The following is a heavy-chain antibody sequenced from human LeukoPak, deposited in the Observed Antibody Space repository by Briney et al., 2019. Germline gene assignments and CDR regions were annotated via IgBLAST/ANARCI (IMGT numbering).Heavy chain of an antibody. CDR3: ARGAGSGGGSSTSVIGDRRYFDY. D-gene: IGHD2-15*01. J-gene: IGHJ4*02. Sequence: SETLSLTCTVSGGSISSSSYYWGWIRQPPGKGLEWIGSIHYSGSTYYNPSLKSRVTISVDTSKNQFSLKLSSVTAADTAVYYCARGAGSGGGSSTSVIGDRRYFDYWGQGTLVTVSS. CDR2: IHYSGST. CDR1: GGSISSSSYY. V-gene: IGHV4-39*01.